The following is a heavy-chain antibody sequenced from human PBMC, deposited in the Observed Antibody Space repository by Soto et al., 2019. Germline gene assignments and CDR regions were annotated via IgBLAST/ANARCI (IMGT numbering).Heavy chain of an antibody. CDR2: ISYDGTNK. V-gene: IGHV3-30-3*01. Sequence: QVQLVESGGGVVQPGRSLRLSCAASGFTFSVYALHWVRQAPGKGLEWVAVISYDGTNKYYADSVKGRFTVSRDNSKNTLDLEMSSLRPEDTAMYYCAKGGAYSSGSNFEYWGQGTLVTVSS. CDR3: AKGGAYSSGSNFEY. D-gene: IGHD6-25*01. J-gene: IGHJ4*02. CDR1: GFTFSVYA.